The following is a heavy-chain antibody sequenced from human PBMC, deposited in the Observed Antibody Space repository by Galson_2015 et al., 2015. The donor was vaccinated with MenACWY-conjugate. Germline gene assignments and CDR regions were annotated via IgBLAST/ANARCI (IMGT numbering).Heavy chain of an antibody. Sequence: PALVKPTQTLTLTCTFSGFSLSTSEEGVGWIRQSPGKALEWVAVIYWNGDKRYNPYLKSRLTITKDTSRNQVVLTMTNMDPVDTATYFCIHCRPFSGYITRMGLDYWGQGTLVTVSS. J-gene: IGHJ4*02. CDR3: IHCRPFSGYITRMGLDY. D-gene: IGHD5-12*01. V-gene: IGHV2-5*01. CDR2: IYWNGDK. CDR1: GFSLSTSEEG.